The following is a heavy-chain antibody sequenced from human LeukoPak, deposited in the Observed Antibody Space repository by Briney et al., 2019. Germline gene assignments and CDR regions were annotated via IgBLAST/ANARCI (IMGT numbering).Heavy chain of an antibody. CDR1: EFTFSDAW. CDR3: AKYSSGSFDY. CDR2: IISKTDGGTT. J-gene: IGHJ4*02. V-gene: IGHV3-15*01. D-gene: IGHD6-19*01. Sequence: GGSLRLSCAASEFTFSDAWMNWVRQAPGKGLEWLGRIISKTDGGTTDYAAPVKGRFTISRDDSKNTLFLQMTSLKTEDTAVYYCAKYSSGSFDYWGQGTLVTVSS.